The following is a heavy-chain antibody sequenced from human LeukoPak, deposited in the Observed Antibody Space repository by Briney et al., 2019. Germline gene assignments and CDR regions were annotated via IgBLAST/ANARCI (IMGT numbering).Heavy chain of an antibody. CDR2: ISSGSGYI. CDR1: GFSFSTYT. D-gene: IGHD3-10*01. J-gene: IGHJ6*02. V-gene: IGHV3-21*06. CDR3: ASAQITIVRSYNGMDV. Sequence: PGGSLRPSCAASGFSFSTYTMNWVRQAPGKGLEWVSSISSGSGYIYYADSVKGRFTISRDNAKNSLYLQMNSLRAEDTAVYYCASAQITIVRSYNGMDVWGQGTTVTVSS.